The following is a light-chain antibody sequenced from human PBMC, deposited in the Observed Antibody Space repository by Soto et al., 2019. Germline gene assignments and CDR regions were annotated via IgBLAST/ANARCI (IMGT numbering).Light chain of an antibody. J-gene: IGKJ1*01. CDR3: QQYGSSLRT. V-gene: IGKV3D-15*01. Sequence: EIVMTQSPATLSVSPGERATLYCRASQSVSANLAWYQHKPGQAPRLLIYGAPNRATGIPARFSGSGSGTDFTLTISSLEPEDFAVYYCQQYGSSLRTFGQGTKVDIK. CDR2: GAP. CDR1: QSVSAN.